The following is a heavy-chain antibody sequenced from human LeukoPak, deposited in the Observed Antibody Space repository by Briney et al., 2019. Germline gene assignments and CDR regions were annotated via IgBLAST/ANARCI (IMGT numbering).Heavy chain of an antibody. CDR1: GYTFTSYG. V-gene: IGHV1-18*01. J-gene: IGHJ4*02. CDR2: ISAYNGNT. CDR3: ARDRSRRTTVTTSVY. D-gene: IGHD4-17*01. Sequence: GASVKVSCKASGYTFTSYGISWVRQAPGQGLEWMGWISAYNGNTNYAQKLQGRVTMTTDTSTSTAYMELRSLRSDDTAVYYCARDRSRRTTVTTSVYWGQGTLVTVSS.